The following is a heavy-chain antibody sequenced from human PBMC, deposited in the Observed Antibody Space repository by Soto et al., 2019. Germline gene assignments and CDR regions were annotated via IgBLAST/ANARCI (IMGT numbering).Heavy chain of an antibody. CDR3: ARGIPEERYDYIWGSYRYTDWFDP. CDR1: GGSISSSSYY. J-gene: IGHJ5*02. V-gene: IGHV4-39*01. Sequence: LSLTCTVSGGSISSSSYYWGWIRQPPGKGLEWIGSIYYSGSTYYNPSLKSRVTISVDTSKNQFSLKLSSVTAADTAVYYCARGIPEERYDYIWGSYRYTDWFDPWGQGTLVTVPQ. CDR2: IYYSGST. D-gene: IGHD3-16*02.